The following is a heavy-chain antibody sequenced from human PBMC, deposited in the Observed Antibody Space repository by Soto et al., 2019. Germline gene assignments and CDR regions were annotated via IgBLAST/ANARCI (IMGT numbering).Heavy chain of an antibody. D-gene: IGHD1-1*01. CDR3: ARESRSELGTVEY. CDR2: IYASGTT. CDR1: GASISNYY. V-gene: IGHV4-4*07. Sequence: SETLSLTCTVSGASISNYYWSWIRQPAGKGLECLGRIYASGTTTYNPSLRSRVTMSVDTSKNQFSLNLNSVTAADTAVYYCARESRSELGTVEYWGQGTLVTVSS. J-gene: IGHJ4*02.